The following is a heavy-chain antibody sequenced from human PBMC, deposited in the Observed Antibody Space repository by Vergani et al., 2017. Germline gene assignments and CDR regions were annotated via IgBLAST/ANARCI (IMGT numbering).Heavy chain of an antibody. CDR1: GFTFSSYG. J-gene: IGHJ6*03. V-gene: IGHV3-30*18. D-gene: IGHD1-1*01. CDR3: ANDFRTRVTTLGYYYMDV. Sequence: VQLVESGGGVVQPGRSLRLSCAASGFTFSSYGMHWVRQAPGKGLEWLALIAYDGTRDKYGDSVRGRLTISRDNSKNTLYLQLNSLRPEDTATYFCANDFRTRVTTLGYYYMDVWGKGTAVTVSS. CDR2: IAYDGTRD.